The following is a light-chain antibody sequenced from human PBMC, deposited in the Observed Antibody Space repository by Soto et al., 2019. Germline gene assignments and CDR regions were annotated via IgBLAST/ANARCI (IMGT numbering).Light chain of an antibody. CDR3: TSYVGSNIWV. V-gene: IGLV2-8*01. CDR1: SSDVGAYKY. CDR2: EVS. Sequence: QSALTQPPSASGSPGQSVTISCTGTSSDVGAYKYVSWYQQYPGKAPKLMIYEVSKRPSGVPDRFSGSKSGNTASLTVSGLQAEDEDAYYFTSYVGSNIWVFGGGTKLTVL. J-gene: IGLJ3*02.